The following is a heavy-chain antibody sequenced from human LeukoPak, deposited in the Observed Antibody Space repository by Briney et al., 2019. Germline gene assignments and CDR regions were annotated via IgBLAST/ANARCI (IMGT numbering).Heavy chain of an antibody. J-gene: IGHJ4*02. D-gene: IGHD1-1*01. CDR1: GFTFSDYY. Sequence: PGGSLRLSCAASGFTFSDYYMSWIRQAPGKGLEWVSYISSSGSTIYYADSVKGRFTISRDNSKDTLYLQLNRLRAEDTAVYYCARAEFNEAPFDYWGQGTLVTVSS. V-gene: IGHV3-11*01. CDR3: ARAEFNEAPFDY. CDR2: ISSSGSTI.